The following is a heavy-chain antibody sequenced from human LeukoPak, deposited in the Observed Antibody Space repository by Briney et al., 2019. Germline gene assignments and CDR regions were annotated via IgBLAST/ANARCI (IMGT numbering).Heavy chain of an antibody. Sequence: ASVKVSCKASGYTFTTVSIGWMRPAPGQGLEWMGWISAYNGNTNYAQKLQGRVTMTTDTSTSTAYMELRSLRSDDKAVYCCARDSGSSAWFDPWGQGTLVTVSS. CDR2: ISAYNGNT. D-gene: IGHD1-26*01. V-gene: IGHV1-18*01. J-gene: IGHJ5*02. CDR1: GYTFTTVS. CDR3: ARDSGSSAWFDP.